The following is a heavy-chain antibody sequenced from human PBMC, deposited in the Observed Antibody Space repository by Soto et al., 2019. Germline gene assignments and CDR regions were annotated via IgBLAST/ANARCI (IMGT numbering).Heavy chain of an antibody. D-gene: IGHD2-2*03. CDR1: GGSISSGDYY. CDR2: IYYSGST. Sequence: SETLSLTCTVSGGSISSGDYYWSWIRQPPGKGLEWIGYIYYSGSTYYNPSLKSRVTISVDTSKDQFSLKLSSVTAADTAVYYCARDGYCSSTSCQNWFDPWGQGTLVTVSS. V-gene: IGHV4-30-4*01. CDR3: ARDGYCSSTSCQNWFDP. J-gene: IGHJ5*02.